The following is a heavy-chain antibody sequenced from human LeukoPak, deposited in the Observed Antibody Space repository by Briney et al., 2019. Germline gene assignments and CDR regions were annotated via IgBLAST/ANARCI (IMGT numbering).Heavy chain of an antibody. D-gene: IGHD1-1*01. CDR2: LRGDTGDT. Sequence: AAVRVSCKTSGYMVSDYYMHWVRQAPGQGVEWMGWLRGDTGDTDSPQKFKGRVTMTRDTATNTAYMQLSRLTYDDTAIYFCARVRDNACDYWGQGTLVTVSS. CDR1: GYMVSDYY. V-gene: IGHV1-2*02. CDR3: ARVRDNACDY. J-gene: IGHJ4*02.